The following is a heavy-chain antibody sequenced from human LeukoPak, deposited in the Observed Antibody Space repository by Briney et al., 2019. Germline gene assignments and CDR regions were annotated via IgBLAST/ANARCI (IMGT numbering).Heavy chain of an antibody. Sequence: GASAKVSWKTSGYTFTGYYMHWVGQAPGQGLEWIGEVKPKSGGTNYAQKCQGRVTMTRDTSISTAYIGLSRLRSHDTAVYYCARDPVEIATTEFVYCGQGTLWTVSS. V-gene: IGHV1-2*02. CDR2: VKPKSGGT. J-gene: IGHJ4*02. CDR3: ARDPVEIATTEFVY. D-gene: IGHD5-24*01. CDR1: GYTFTGYY.